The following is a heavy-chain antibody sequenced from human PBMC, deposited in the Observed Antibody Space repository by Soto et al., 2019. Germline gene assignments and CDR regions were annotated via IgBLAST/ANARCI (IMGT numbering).Heavy chain of an antibody. CDR1: GYTFNTYG. D-gene: IGHD3-3*01. Sequence: ASVKVSCKTSGYTFNTYGINWVRQAPGQGLELMGWISAYDGKTTYAEKFQGRVTLTTDTPTSTAYMELRSLRSDDTATYYCARDPHEFWTSYWFDPWGQGTPVTVSS. J-gene: IGHJ5*02. V-gene: IGHV1-18*01. CDR2: ISAYDGKT. CDR3: ARDPHEFWTSYWFDP.